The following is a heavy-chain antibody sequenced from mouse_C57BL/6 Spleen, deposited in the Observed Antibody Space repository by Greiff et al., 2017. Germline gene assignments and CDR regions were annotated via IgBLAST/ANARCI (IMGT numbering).Heavy chain of an antibody. D-gene: IGHD4-1*01. Sequence: QVQLQQPGAELVKPGASVKLSCKASGYTFTSYWMQWVKQRAGQGLEWIGESDPSDSYTNYNQKFKGKATLTVDTSSSTAYMQLRSLTSEDSAVYYCAREGGTSYCGQGTTLTVSS. J-gene: IGHJ2*01. CDR1: GYTFTSYW. CDR2: SDPSDSYT. V-gene: IGHV1-50*01. CDR3: AREGGTSY.